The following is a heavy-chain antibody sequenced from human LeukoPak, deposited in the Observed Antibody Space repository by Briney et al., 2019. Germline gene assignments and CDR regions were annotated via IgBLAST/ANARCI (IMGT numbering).Heavy chain of an antibody. D-gene: IGHD3-9*01. Sequence: ASVKVSCKTSGYIFSSDGINWVRQTPEQGLEWVGWISAYNGETKNTQKLQSRVTMTTDTSPRTVYMELRTRRSDDTAVYYCARDSYDFLTGRYSGSGGDYWGQGTLVTVSS. CDR3: ARDSYDFLTGRYSGSGGDY. CDR2: ISAYNGET. J-gene: IGHJ4*02. V-gene: IGHV1-18*01. CDR1: GYIFSSDG.